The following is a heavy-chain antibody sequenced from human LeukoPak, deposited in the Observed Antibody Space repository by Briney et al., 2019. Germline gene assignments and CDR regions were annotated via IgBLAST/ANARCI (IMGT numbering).Heavy chain of an antibody. CDR3: AKVRGTYSSGYLFDY. CDR2: ISWNSGYI. CDR1: GFTFDNYA. Sequence: GGSLRLSCAASGFTFDNYAMHWVRQAPGKGLEWLSIISWNSGYIGYADSVKGRFTISRDNAKKSLDLQMNSLRAEDTASYYCAKVRGTYSSGYLFDYWGQGTLVTVSS. J-gene: IGHJ4*02. V-gene: IGHV3-9*01. D-gene: IGHD6-19*01.